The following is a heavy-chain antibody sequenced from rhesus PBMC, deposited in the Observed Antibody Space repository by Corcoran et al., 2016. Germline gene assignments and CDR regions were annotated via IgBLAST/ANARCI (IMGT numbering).Heavy chain of an antibody. J-gene: IGHJ4*01. CDR2: IYGSGGGT. CDR1: GGSISDDCY. Sequence: QVQLQESDPGLVKPSETLSLTCAVSGGSISDDCYWSWIRQPPGKGLEWIGYIYGSGGGTNYNPSLKNRVTISIDTSKNQFSLKLSSVTAADTAVYYCARDPTYNWNSLLLWYWGQGVLVTVSS. CDR3: ARDPTYNWNSLLLWY. D-gene: IGHD1-26*01. V-gene: IGHV4-106*01.